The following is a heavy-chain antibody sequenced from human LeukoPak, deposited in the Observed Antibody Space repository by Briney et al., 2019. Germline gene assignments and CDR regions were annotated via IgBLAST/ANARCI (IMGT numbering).Heavy chain of an antibody. CDR1: GGSISSYY. Sequence: PSETLSLTCTVSGGSISSYYWSWIRQPPGKGPEWIGYIYYSGSTNYNPSLKSRVTISVDTSKNQFSLKLSSVTAADTAVYYCARFIKHVDTAHFDYWGQGTLVTVSS. CDR3: ARFIKHVDTAHFDY. CDR2: IYYSGST. V-gene: IGHV4-59*08. D-gene: IGHD5-18*01. J-gene: IGHJ4*02.